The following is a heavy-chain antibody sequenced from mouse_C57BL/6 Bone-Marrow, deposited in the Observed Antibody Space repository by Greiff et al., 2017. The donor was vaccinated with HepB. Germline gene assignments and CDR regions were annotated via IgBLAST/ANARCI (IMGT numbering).Heavy chain of an antibody. CDR2: IDPENGDT. J-gene: IGHJ3*01. Sequence: EVKLMESGAELVRPGASVKLSCTASGFNIKDDYMHWVKQRPEQGLEWIGWIDPENGDTEYASKFQGKATITADTSSNTAYLQLSSLTSEDTAVYYCTTWLPYPFAYWGQGTLVTVSA. D-gene: IGHD5-1*01. V-gene: IGHV14-4*01. CDR3: TTWLPYPFAY. CDR1: GFNIKDDY.